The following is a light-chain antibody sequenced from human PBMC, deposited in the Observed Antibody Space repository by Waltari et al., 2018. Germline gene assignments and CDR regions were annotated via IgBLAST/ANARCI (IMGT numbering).Light chain of an antibody. CDR1: SSDVGFYNY. V-gene: IGLV2-14*01. CDR2: DVS. CDR3: NSYTGSSSWV. J-gene: IGLJ3*02. Sequence: QSALTQPASVSGSPGQSITISCTGTSSDVGFYNYVSWYQQHPGNAPKLIISDVSERPSGVSDRFSGSKSGNTASLTISGLQAEDEADYYCNSYTGSSSWVFGGGTKLTVL.